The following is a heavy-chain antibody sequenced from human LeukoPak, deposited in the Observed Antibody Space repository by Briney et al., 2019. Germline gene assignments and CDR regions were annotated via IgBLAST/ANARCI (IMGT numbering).Heavy chain of an antibody. CDR3: ARLMRNSYGRNNFDY. J-gene: IGHJ4*02. CDR2: IYYSGST. CDR1: GGSISSYY. V-gene: IGHV4-59*08. D-gene: IGHD5-18*01. Sequence: SETLSLTCTVSGGSISSYYWSWIRQPPGKGLEWIGYIYYSGSTNYNPSLKSRVTISVDTSKNQFSLKLSSVTAADTAVYYCARLMRNSYGRNNFDYWGQGTLVTVSS.